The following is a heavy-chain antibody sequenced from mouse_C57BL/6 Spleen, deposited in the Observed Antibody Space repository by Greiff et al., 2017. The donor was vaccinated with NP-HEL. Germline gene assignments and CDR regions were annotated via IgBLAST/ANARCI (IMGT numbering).Heavy chain of an antibody. J-gene: IGHJ2*01. D-gene: IGHD1-1*01. V-gene: IGHV5-9-1*02. CDR2: ISSGGDYI. CDR1: GFTFSSYA. CDR3: TREPGSHYFDY. Sequence: EVQLVESGEGLVKPGGSLKLSCAASGFTFSSYAMSWVRQTPEKRLAWVAYISSGGDYIYYADTVKGRFTISRDNARNTLYLQMSSLKSEDTAMYYCTREPGSHYFDYWGQGTTLTVSS.